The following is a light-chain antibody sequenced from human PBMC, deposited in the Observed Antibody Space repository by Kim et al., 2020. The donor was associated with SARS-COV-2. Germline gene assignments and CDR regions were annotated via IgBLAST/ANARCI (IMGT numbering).Light chain of an antibody. CDR2: GAS. J-gene: IGKJ2*01. CDR1: QSVSSN. Sequence: EIVMTQSPATLSVSPGERATLSCRASQSVSSNLAWYQQKPGQAPRLLIYGASTRATGIPARFSGSGSGTEFTLTISSLQSEDFADYYCQQYNNWPYTFGQGTKLEI. CDR3: QQYNNWPYT. V-gene: IGKV3-15*01.